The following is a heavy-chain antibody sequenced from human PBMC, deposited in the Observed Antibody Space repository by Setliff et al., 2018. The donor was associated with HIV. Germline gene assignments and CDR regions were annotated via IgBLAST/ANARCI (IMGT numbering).Heavy chain of an antibody. J-gene: IGHJ4*02. D-gene: IGHD3-16*01. CDR1: GFTFRSYA. V-gene: IGHV3-23*01. CDR3: ARVYTKYASGARYDH. Sequence: GGSLRLSCAASGFTFRSYALYWVRQAPGKELEWVSAIDPTSAYTYYADSVTGRFTISRDNSKDTLYLQMNSLRPEDAGVYYCARVYTKYASGARYDHWGQGALVTVSS. CDR2: IDPTSAYT.